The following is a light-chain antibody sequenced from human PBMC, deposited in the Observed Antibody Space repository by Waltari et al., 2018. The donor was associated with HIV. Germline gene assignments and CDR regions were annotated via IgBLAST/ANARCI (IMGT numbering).Light chain of an antibody. V-gene: IGKV3-20*01. J-gene: IGKJ1*01. CDR2: AAF. Sequence: EIVLTQSPGTLSLSPGERATLSCRASQSVSSSYLAWYQQKPGQAPRLVIFAAFNRGTGIPDRFSGSGSGTDFTLTISRLEPEDFAVYYCQQYDSLPRTFGQGTKVEIK. CDR3: QQYDSLPRT. CDR1: QSVSSSY.